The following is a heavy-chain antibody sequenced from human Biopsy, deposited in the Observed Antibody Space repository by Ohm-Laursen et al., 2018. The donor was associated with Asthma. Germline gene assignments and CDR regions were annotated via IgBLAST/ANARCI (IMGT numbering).Heavy chain of an antibody. J-gene: IGHJ3*02. CDR3: ARQSGQDNGDSSAFDT. CDR2: VSSDGHNK. V-gene: IGHV3-30*03. CDR1: GFVFSQCG. Sequence: SLRLSCTASGFVFSQCGMHWVRQGPGKGLEWVALVSSDGHNKYYEQPVKGRFTISRDNSRNRLDLQINRLTVEDSAVYFCARQSGQDNGDSSAFDTWGQGTKVAVSS. D-gene: IGHD3-22*01.